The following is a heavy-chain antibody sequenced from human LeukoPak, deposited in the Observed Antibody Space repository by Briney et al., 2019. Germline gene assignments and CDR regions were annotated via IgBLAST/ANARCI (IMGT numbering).Heavy chain of an antibody. CDR3: ARDWAHFGY. J-gene: IGHJ4*02. CDR1: GFTFSDYW. Sequence: GGSLRLSCVASGFTFSDYWMSWVRQAPGKGLEWVANMNQDGSEKYYVDSVKGRFTISRDNAKNSLFLQMNSLRAEDTAVYYCARDWAHFGYWGQGTLVTVSS. D-gene: IGHD3-10*01. V-gene: IGHV3-7*01. CDR2: MNQDGSEK.